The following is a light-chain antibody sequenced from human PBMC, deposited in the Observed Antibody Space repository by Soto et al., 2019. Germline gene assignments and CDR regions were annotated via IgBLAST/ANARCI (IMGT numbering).Light chain of an antibody. J-gene: IGKJ1*01. CDR1: QSISSH. CDR2: GAS. CDR3: QQSYTTPRT. Sequence: DIQMTRSPSSLSASVGDRVTITCRASQSISSHLNWYQQKAGKAPKLLISGASSLESGVPSRFSGSGSGTDFTLTISSLQPEDFATYYCQQSYTTPRTFGQGTKVDIK. V-gene: IGKV1-39*01.